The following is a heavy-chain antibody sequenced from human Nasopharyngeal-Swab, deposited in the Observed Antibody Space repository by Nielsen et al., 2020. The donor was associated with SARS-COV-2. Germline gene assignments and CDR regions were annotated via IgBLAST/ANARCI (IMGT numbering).Heavy chain of an antibody. J-gene: IGHJ4*02. D-gene: IGHD7-27*01. V-gene: IGHV1-2*06. Sequence: GESLKISCAASGYTFTGYYMHWVRQAPGQGLEWMGRINPNSGGTNSAQKFQGRVTMTRDTSISTAYMELSRLRSDDTAIYYCARMLRLRTLTNWGYGSFDYWGQGTLVTVSS. CDR2: INPNSGGT. CDR3: ARMLRLRTLTNWGYGSFDY. CDR1: GYTFTGYY.